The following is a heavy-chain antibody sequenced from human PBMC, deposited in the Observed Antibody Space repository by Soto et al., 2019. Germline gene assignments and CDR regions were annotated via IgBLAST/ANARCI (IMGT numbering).Heavy chain of an antibody. CDR2: ISAGGGGT. CDR3: AYEGKDCNGGKCRSGFDP. Sequence: DVQLLESGGGLVQPGRSLGLSCAASGFTFSSYALSWVRQAPGKGLEWVSSISAGGGGTYYADSVKGRFAISRDNSKNTLYTQMNRLRGEDTAVYYGAYEGKDCNGGKCRSGFDPWGQGTLVTVSS. D-gene: IGHD2-15*01. V-gene: IGHV3-23*01. J-gene: IGHJ5*02. CDR1: GFTFSSYA.